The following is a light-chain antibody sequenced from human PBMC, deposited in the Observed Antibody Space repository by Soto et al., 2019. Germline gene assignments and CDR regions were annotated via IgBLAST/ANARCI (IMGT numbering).Light chain of an antibody. CDR1: SSDVGGYNY. Sequence: QSALTQPPSASGSPGQSVAISCTGTSSDVGGYNYVSWYQQYPGKAPKLMIYEVTKRPSGVPDRFSGSKSGNTASLTVSGLQAEDEAEYYCSSYAGTFWVFGGGTKLTV. V-gene: IGLV2-8*01. CDR3: SSYAGTFWV. CDR2: EVT. J-gene: IGLJ3*02.